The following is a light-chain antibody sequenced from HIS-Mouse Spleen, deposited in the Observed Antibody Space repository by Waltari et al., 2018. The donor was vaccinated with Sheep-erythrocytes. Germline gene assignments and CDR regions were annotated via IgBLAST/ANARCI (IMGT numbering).Light chain of an antibody. V-gene: IGLV3-21*03. CDR3: QVWDSSSDPVV. CDR1: NIGSKS. J-gene: IGLJ2*01. Sequence: SYVLTQPPSVSVAPGKTARITCGGNNIGSKSVPWYQQKPGQAPVLVVYDDSDRPSGSPERFSGSNSGNTATLTISRVEAGDEADYYCQVWDSSSDPVVFGGGTKLTVL. CDR2: DDS.